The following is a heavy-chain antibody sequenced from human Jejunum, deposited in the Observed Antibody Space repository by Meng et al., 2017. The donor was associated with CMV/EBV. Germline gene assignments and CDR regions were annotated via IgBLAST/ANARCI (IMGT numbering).Heavy chain of an antibody. CDR3: ASPLGILGIVDL. CDR1: GDSISSSSYY. V-gene: IGHV4-39*01. Sequence: QGQLQESGPGLVKPSQTLSLTCTVSGDSISSSSYYWGWIRQPPGKGLEWIGSIYYSGSTYYNPSLKSRVTISVDTSKNQFSLKLSSVTAADTAVYYCASPLGILGIVDLWGRGTLVTVSS. CDR2: IYYSGST. J-gene: IGHJ2*01. D-gene: IGHD7-27*01.